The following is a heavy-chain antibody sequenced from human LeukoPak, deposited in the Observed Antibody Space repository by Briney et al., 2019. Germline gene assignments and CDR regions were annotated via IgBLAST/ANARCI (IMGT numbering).Heavy chain of an antibody. D-gene: IGHD4-4*01. J-gene: IGHJ6*02. CDR3: ARDQVRDYYYYYGMDV. CDR2: IYSGGST. Sequence: PGGSVRLSCGASGFTVSSNYMSWVRQAPGKGLEWVSVIYSGGSTYYADSVKGRFTISRHNSKNTLYLQMNSLRAEDTAVYYCARDQVRDYYYYYGMDVWGQGTTVTVSS. CDR1: GFTVSSNY. V-gene: IGHV3-53*04.